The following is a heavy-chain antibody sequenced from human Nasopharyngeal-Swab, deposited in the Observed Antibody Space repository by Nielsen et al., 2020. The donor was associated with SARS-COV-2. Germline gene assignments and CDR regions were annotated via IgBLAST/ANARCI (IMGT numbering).Heavy chain of an antibody. CDR3: ARAGDIRYYYYGMDV. J-gene: IGHJ6*02. Sequence: PGKGLEWIGEINHSGSTNYNPSLKSRFTISVDTSKNQFSLKLSSVTAADTAVYYCARAGDIRYYYYGMDVWGQGTTVTVSS. D-gene: IGHD2-21*01. V-gene: IGHV4-34*01. CDR2: INHSGST.